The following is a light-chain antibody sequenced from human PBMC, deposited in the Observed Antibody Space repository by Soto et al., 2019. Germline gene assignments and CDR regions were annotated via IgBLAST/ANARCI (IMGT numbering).Light chain of an antibody. V-gene: IGLV2-14*01. Sequence: QSALTQPASVSGSPGQSITISCPGPSSDVGGYNYVSWYQQHPGKAPKLMIYEVSHRPSEISNRFSGSKSGNTASLTISGLQAEDEADYYCSSYTSSTTLHVFGTGTKVTVL. CDR3: SSYTSSTTLHV. J-gene: IGLJ1*01. CDR2: EVS. CDR1: SSDVGGYNY.